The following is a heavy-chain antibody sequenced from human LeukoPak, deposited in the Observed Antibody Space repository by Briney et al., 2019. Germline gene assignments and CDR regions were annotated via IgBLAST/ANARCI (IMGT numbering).Heavy chain of an antibody. D-gene: IGHD3-16*01. CDR3: ASLQDESIWDYMVV. CDR1: GFMFDDYS. Sequence: PGGSLRLSCAASGFMFDDYSMHWVRQVPGKGLEWVSLISWDGGSTHYADSVEGRFTISRDNAKNTLYLQMNSLRAEDTAVYYCASLQDESIWDYMVVWGKGTTVTISS. J-gene: IGHJ6*03. CDR2: ISWDGGST. V-gene: IGHV3-43*01.